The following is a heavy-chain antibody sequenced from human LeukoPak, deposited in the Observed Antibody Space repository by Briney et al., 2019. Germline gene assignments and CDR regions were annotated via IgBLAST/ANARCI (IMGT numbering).Heavy chain of an antibody. Sequence: SVKVSCKASGGTFSSYAISWVRQAPGQRLEWMGGIIPIFGTANYAQKFQGRVTITADESTSTAYMELSSLRSEDTAVYYCARGSVGIVLMVYGALGYWGQGTLVTVSS. V-gene: IGHV1-69*01. CDR1: GGTFSSYA. J-gene: IGHJ4*02. D-gene: IGHD2-8*01. CDR2: IIPIFGTA. CDR3: ARGSVGIVLMVYGALGY.